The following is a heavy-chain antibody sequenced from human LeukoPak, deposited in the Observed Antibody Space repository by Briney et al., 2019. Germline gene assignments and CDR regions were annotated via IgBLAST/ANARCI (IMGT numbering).Heavy chain of an antibody. CDR3: AMVADTPFDY. Sequence: PGRSLRLSCAASGFTFSSYGMHWVRQAPGKGLEWVAVISYDGSNKYYADSVKGRFTISRDNSKNTLYLQMNSLRAEDTAVYYCAMVADTPFDYWGQGTLVTVSS. V-gene: IGHV3-30*03. D-gene: IGHD6-19*01. CDR2: ISYDGSNK. CDR1: GFTFSSYG. J-gene: IGHJ4*02.